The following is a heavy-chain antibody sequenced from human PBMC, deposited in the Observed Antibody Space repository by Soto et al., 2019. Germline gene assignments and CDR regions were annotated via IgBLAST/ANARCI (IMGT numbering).Heavy chain of an antibody. V-gene: IGHV4-39*01. CDR1: GGSISSSSYY. D-gene: IGHD2-15*01. CDR3: ASGHYSGDSADNWFDP. CDR2: IYYSGST. Sequence: QLQLQESGPGLVKPSETLSLTCTVSGGSISSSSYYWGWIRQPPGKGLEWIGSIYYSGSTYYNPPVKRRATISVETSKNQGSLNLGSGTAADTAVYYCASGHYSGDSADNWFDPWGQGTLVTVSS. J-gene: IGHJ5*02.